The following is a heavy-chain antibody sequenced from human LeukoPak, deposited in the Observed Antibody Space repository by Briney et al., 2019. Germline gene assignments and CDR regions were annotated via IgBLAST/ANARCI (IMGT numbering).Heavy chain of an antibody. Sequence: GGSLRLSCAASGFTLSHYYMSWVRQAPGKGLEWVSFISSDSTHTNYADSLKGRFTISRDNAKNSLYLQMSSLRAEDTALYYCARNPGTGTLDYWGQGTLVTVSS. J-gene: IGHJ4*02. V-gene: IGHV3-11*06. D-gene: IGHD6-13*01. CDR3: ARNPGTGTLDY. CDR1: GFTLSHYY. CDR2: ISSDSTHT.